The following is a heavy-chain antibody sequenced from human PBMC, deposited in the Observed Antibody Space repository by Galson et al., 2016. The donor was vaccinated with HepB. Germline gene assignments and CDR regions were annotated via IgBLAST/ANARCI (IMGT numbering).Heavy chain of an antibody. CDR3: AKVGDKYYFDY. V-gene: IGHV3-30*18. J-gene: IGHJ4*02. Sequence: SLRLSCAASGFTFSSYGIHWVRQAPGKGLEWVAVISYDGSNKKYADSVKGRFTISRDNSKNTLYLQMNSLRAEDTAAYYCAKVGDKYYFDYWGQGTLVTVSS. CDR1: GFTFSSYG. CDR2: ISYDGSNK. D-gene: IGHD4-17*01.